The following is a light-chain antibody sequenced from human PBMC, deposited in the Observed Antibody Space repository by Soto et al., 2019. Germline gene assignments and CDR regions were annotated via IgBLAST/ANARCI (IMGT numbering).Light chain of an antibody. V-gene: IGKV3-20*01. Sequence: EIVLTQSPGTLSLSPGERATLSCRASQSVSSSYLAWYQQKPGQAPRLLIYGASSRATGIPDRFSGSGSGTDFTLTISRLEPEYFAVFYCQQYDSSPSIFTFGPGTKVDIK. CDR3: QQYDSSPSIFT. CDR1: QSVSSSY. J-gene: IGKJ3*01. CDR2: GAS.